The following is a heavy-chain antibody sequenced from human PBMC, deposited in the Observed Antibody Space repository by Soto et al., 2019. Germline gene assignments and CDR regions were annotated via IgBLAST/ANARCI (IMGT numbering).Heavy chain of an antibody. Sequence: LTCTVSGDSITNSNYYWGWFRQPPGKGLEWIASIYYIGSTYYNPSLKSRVTISVDTSNNQFSLNLNSVTASDTAVYYCAGRNSLASVSLNFRELSNYKWIDPWGPGTLVTVSS. D-gene: IGHD3-16*02. CDR3: AGRNSLASVSLNFRELSNYKWIDP. CDR2: IYYIGST. J-gene: IGHJ5*02. V-gene: IGHV4-39*01. CDR1: GDSITNSNYY.